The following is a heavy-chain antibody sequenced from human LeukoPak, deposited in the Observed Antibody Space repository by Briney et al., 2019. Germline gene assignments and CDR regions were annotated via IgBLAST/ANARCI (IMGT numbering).Heavy chain of an antibody. CDR3: AKGLLRYFYYFDY. J-gene: IGHJ4*02. Sequence: SETLSLTCAVYGGSFSGYYWSWIRQPPGKGLEWIGEINHSGSTNYNPSLKSRVTISVDTSKNQFSLKLSSVTAADTAVYYCAKGLLRYFYYFDYWGQGTLVTVSS. D-gene: IGHD3-9*01. CDR1: GGSFSGYY. V-gene: IGHV4-34*01. CDR2: INHSGST.